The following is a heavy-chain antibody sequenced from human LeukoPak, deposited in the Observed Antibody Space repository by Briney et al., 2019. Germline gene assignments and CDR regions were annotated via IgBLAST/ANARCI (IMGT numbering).Heavy chain of an antibody. V-gene: IGHV3-23*01. Sequence: GGSLRISCAASGFAFNTYAMSWVRQAPGKWLEWVSAISGSGGTTYYADSVKGRFTISRDNSKNTLYLQMNSLRAEDTAVYYCAKYSRPPSIDYWGQGTLVTVSS. D-gene: IGHD6-13*01. J-gene: IGHJ4*02. CDR1: GFAFNTYA. CDR3: AKYSRPPSIDY. CDR2: ISGSGGTT.